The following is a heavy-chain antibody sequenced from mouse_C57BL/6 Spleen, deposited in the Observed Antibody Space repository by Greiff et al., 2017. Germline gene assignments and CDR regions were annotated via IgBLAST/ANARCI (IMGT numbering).Heavy chain of an antibody. CDR3: ARHEEGRSGYAVDD. J-gene: IGHJ4*01. Sequence: QVQLQQSGAELVKPGASVKMSCKASGYTFTDYTMNWVKQRPGQGLEWIGRFYPGSGSTTYNEKFKGKATLTADKSSSTAYMELSSLTSEDSAVYFCARHEEGRSGYAVDDWGQGTSVTVSS. CDR2: FYPGSGST. CDR1: GYTFTDYT. D-gene: IGHD3-2*02. V-gene: IGHV1-62-2*01.